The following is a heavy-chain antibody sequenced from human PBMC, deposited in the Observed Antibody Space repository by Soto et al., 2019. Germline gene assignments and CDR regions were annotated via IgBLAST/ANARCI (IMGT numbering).Heavy chain of an antibody. V-gene: IGHV1-69*04. D-gene: IGHD1-20*01. Sequence: GASVKVSCKASGGSFSSYTISWVRQAPGQGLEWMGRIIPILGIANYAQKFQGRVMITADKSTSTAYMELSSLRSEDTAVYYCARDINPPLGPLYYYYYMDVWGKGTTVTVSS. CDR3: ARDINPPLGPLYYYYYMDV. CDR1: GGSFSSYT. J-gene: IGHJ6*03. CDR2: IIPILGIA.